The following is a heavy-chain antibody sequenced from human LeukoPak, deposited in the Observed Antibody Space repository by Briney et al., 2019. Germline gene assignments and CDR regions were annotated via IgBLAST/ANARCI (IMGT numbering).Heavy chain of an antibody. CDR3: AKGSYYGSGSYYNVGDY. Sequence: GASVKVSCKASGGTFSSYAISWVRQAPGQGLEWMGGIIPIFGTANYAQKFQGRVTITADESTSTAYMELSSLRTEDTAVYYCAKGSYYGSGSYYNVGDYWGQGTLVTVSS. J-gene: IGHJ4*02. CDR1: GGTFSSYA. D-gene: IGHD3-10*01. CDR2: IIPIFGTA. V-gene: IGHV1-69*13.